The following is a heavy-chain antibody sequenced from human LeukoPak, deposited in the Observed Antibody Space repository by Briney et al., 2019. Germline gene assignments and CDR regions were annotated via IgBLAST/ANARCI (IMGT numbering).Heavy chain of an antibody. Sequence: ASVKVSCKASGYTFTSYAVHWVRQAPGQRLEWMGWINAGNGNTKYSLKFQGRVTITRDTSASTAYMELSSLRSEDTAVYYCARSITMIVVVMAFGYWGQGTLVTVSS. CDR3: ARSITMIVVVMAFGY. J-gene: IGHJ4*02. CDR2: INAGNGNT. V-gene: IGHV1-3*01. D-gene: IGHD3-22*01. CDR1: GYTFTSYA.